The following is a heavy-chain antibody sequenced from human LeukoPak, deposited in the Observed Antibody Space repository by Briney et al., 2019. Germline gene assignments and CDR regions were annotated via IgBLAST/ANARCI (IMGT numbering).Heavy chain of an antibody. CDR2: IRYDGSNK. V-gene: IGHV3-30*02. CDR1: GFTFSSYG. Sequence: PGGSLRLSCAASGFTFSSYGMHWVRQAPGKGLEWVAFIRYDGSNKYYADSVKGRFTISRDNSKNTLYLQMNSLRAEDTAVYYCAKVLGGNTQNWFDPWGQGTLVTVSS. J-gene: IGHJ5*02. D-gene: IGHD4-23*01. CDR3: AKVLGGNTQNWFDP.